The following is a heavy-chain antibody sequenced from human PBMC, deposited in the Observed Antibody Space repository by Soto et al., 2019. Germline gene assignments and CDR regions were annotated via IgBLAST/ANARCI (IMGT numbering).Heavy chain of an antibody. D-gene: IGHD2-8*01. CDR1: GNTFTSYY. CDR2: IHPSGGST. J-gene: IGHJ4*02. Sequence: QVQLVQSGAEVKKPGASVKISCKASGNTFTSYYMHWVRQAPGQGLEWMGIIHPSGGSTNYEQKLQGRVAMTRDTSTSTVYMELNSLRSEDPAVYYCARPPYPGCINAVCYPLDYWGQGTLVTVSS. CDR3: ARPPYPGCINAVCYPLDY. V-gene: IGHV1-46*01.